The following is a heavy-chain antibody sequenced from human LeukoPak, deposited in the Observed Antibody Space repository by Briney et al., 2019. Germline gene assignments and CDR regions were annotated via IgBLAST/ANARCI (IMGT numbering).Heavy chain of an antibody. CDR2: IYSSGST. Sequence: PSETLSLTCTVSGDSIRSYYWGWIRQPPGRGLEYIGYIYSSGSTSYNPSLKSRVTISVDTSKNQFSLKLGSVTAADTAVYYCARHKNGGSFPLDSWGQGTLVTVSS. CDR3: ARHKNGGSFPLDS. V-gene: IGHV4-59*08. D-gene: IGHD1-26*01. J-gene: IGHJ4*02. CDR1: GDSIRSYY.